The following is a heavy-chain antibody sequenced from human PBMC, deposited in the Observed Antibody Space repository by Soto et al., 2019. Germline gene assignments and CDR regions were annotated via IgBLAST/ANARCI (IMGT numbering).Heavy chain of an antibody. J-gene: IGHJ5*02. D-gene: IGHD4-17*01. CDR1: GYTFTSYY. CDR2: INPSGGST. Sequence: WAPVKVSCKASGYTFTSYYMHWVRQAPGQGLEWMGIINPSGGSTSYAQKFQGRVTMTRDTSTSTVYMELSSLRSEDTAVYYCARDKNPTVVTPGNWFDPWGQGTLVTVSS. CDR3: ARDKNPTVVTPGNWFDP. V-gene: IGHV1-46*01.